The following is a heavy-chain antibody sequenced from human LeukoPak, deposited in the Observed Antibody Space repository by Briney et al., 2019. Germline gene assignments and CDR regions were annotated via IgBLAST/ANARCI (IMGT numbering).Heavy chain of an antibody. J-gene: IGHJ4*02. D-gene: IGHD3-16*02. CDR2: INPNSGGT. CDR1: GYTFTSYY. Sequence: ASVKVSCKASGYTFTSYYVHWVRQAPGQGLEWMGWINPNSGGTNYAQKFQGRVTMTRDTSISTAYMELSRLRSDDTAVYYCATGLYADYYYFDYWGQGTLVTVSS. V-gene: IGHV1-2*02. CDR3: ATGLYADYYYFDY.